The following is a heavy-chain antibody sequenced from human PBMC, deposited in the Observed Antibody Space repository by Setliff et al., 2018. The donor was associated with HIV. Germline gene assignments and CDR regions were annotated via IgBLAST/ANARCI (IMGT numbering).Heavy chain of an antibody. CDR1: GGSISSSKYY. Sequence: SETLSLTCTVSGGSISSSKYYWGWIRQPPGKGLAWIGSIYYSGSTYYNPTLKSRVTISVDTSKNQFSLKLSSVTAADTAVYYCAYYFDYWGQGTLVTVSS. V-gene: IGHV4-39*01. J-gene: IGHJ4*02. CDR3: AYYFDY. CDR2: IYYSGST.